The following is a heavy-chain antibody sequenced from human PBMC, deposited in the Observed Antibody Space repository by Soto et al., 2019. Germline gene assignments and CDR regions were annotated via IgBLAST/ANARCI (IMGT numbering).Heavy chain of an antibody. CDR1: GFTFSSYA. CDR2: ISGSGGST. CDR3: AKDLVRSRVVVVPAATSLDY. J-gene: IGHJ4*02. V-gene: IGHV3-23*01. D-gene: IGHD2-2*01. Sequence: GGSLRLSCAASGFTFSSYAMSWVRQAPGKGLEWVSAISGSGGSTYYADTVKGRFTISRDNSKNTLYLQMNSLRAEDTAVYYCAKDLVRSRVVVVPAATSLDYWGQGTLVTVSS.